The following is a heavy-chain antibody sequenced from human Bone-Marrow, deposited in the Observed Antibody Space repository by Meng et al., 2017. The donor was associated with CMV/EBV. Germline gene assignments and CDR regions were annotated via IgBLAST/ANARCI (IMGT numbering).Heavy chain of an antibody. V-gene: IGHV1-69*04. CDR2: IIPILGIA. J-gene: IGHJ4*02. CDR3: ARELRDTYNFDY. D-gene: IGHD3-3*01. Sequence: SVKVSCKASGGTFSSYTISWVRQAPGQGLEWMGRIIPILGIANYAQKFQGRVTITADKSTSTAYMELSSLGSDDTAVYYCARELRDTYNFDYWDQGTLVTVSS. CDR1: GGTFSSYT.